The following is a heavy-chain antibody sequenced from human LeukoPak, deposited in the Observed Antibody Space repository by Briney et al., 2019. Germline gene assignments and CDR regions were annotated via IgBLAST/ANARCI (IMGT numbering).Heavy chain of an antibody. D-gene: IGHD3-3*01. CDR1: GFTFSSYG. CDR3: AHYDFWSGHALDI. CDR2: IWYDGSNK. J-gene: IGHJ3*02. V-gene: IGHV3-33*01. Sequence: PGRSLRLSCAASGFTFSSYGMHWVRQAPGKGLEWVAVIWYDGSNKYYADSVKGRFTISRDTSKTTVYLQMNSLRGDDTAIYYCAHYDFWSGHALDIWGQGTMVTVSS.